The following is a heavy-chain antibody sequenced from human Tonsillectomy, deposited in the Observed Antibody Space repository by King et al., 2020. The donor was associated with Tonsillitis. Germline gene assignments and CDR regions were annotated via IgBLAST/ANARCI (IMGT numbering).Heavy chain of an antibody. CDR2: MSYDGSNK. CDR1: GFTFSSYA. Sequence: HVQLVESGGGVVQPGRSLRLSCAASGFTFSSYAMHWVRQAPGKGLEWVAIMSYDGSNKYYADSVKGRFTISRDNSKSTLYLQMNSLRAEDTAVYYCARDGVYSSHLDYWGQGTLVTVSS. CDR3: ARDGVYSSHLDY. J-gene: IGHJ4*02. V-gene: IGHV3-30*04. D-gene: IGHD6-13*01.